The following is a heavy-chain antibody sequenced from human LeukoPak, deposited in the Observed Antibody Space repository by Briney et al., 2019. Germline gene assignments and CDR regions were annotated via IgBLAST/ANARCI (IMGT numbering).Heavy chain of an antibody. D-gene: IGHD3-10*01. CDR3: ARATMVRGVIEAGPYYFDY. V-gene: IGHV4-59*01. CDR2: IYYSGST. Sequence: SETLSPTCTVSGGSISSYYWSWIRQPPGKGLEWIGYIYYSGSTNYNPSLKSRVTISVDTSKNQFSLKLSSVTAADTAVYYCARATMVRGVIEAGPYYFDYWGQGTLVTVSS. CDR1: GGSISSYY. J-gene: IGHJ4*02.